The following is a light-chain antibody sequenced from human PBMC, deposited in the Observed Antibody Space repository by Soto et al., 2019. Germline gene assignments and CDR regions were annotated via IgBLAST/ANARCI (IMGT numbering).Light chain of an antibody. Sequence: QSALTQPPSASGTPGQRVFISWYGSSSNNGGTNYAYWYQQLPGAAPKHIMHSNNLRRSGGTERISGSKSRSTASMAISELRSDDEAVYYCASWDDILGAAIFGGGTTVTVL. CDR3: ASWDDILGAAI. J-gene: IGLJ2*01. CDR2: SNN. V-gene: IGLV1-47*02. CDR1: SSNNGGTNY.